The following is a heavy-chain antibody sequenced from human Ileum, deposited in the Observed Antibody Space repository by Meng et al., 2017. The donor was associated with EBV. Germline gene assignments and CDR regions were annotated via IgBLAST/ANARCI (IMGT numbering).Heavy chain of an antibody. Sequence: QVQLQESGPGLVKPSETLSLTCAVSGGSISRSDWWSWVRQPPGKGLEWIGETSHSGSTNYSPSLKSRVTISLDKSKNQLSLKLNSVTAADTAVYYCASSDYYHSDYWGQGTLVTVSS. CDR2: TSHSGST. J-gene: IGHJ4*02. D-gene: IGHD3-22*01. CDR3: ASSDYYHSDY. CDR1: GGSISRSDW. V-gene: IGHV4-4*02.